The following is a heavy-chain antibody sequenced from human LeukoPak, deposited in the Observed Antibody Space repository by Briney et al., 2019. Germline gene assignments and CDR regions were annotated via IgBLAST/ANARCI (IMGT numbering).Heavy chain of an antibody. D-gene: IGHD5-12*01. CDR2: IYPSGRT. V-gene: IGHV4-4*07. CDR1: GGSLSNYY. Sequence: SETLSLTCTVSGGSLSNYYWSWIRQPAGKGREWIGRIYPSGRTNYNPSLESRVTVSVDTSKNQFSLKLRSVTAADTAVYYCAGDRRGYVGYEGDPFDIWGQGTMVTVSS. CDR3: AGDRRGYVGYEGDPFDI. J-gene: IGHJ3*02.